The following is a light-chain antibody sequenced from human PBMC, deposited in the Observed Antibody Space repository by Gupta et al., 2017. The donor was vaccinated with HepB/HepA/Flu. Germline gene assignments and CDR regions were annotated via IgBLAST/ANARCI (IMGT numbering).Light chain of an antibody. Sequence: SFVLTQPPSVSVAPGKTASLSCGANNIGSKSVHWYQQKAGQAPILVVYDDSDRPSGIPERFSGSNSRDTATLTITRVEVGDEADYYCQVWDSANDRGVFGGGTKLTVL. CDR1: NIGSKS. CDR2: DDS. V-gene: IGLV3-21*03. CDR3: QVWDSANDRGV. J-gene: IGLJ3*02.